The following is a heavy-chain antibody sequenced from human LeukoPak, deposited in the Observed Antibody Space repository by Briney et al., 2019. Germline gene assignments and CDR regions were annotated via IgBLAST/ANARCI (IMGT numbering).Heavy chain of an antibody. J-gene: IGHJ3*02. Sequence: PSETLSLTCTVSGGSISSYYWSWIRQPPGKGLEWIGYIYYSGSTNYNPSLKSRVTISVDTSKNQFSLKLSSVTAADTAVHYCAREGSSWPTGAFDIWGQGTMVTVSS. CDR3: AREGSSWPTGAFDI. D-gene: IGHD6-13*01. V-gene: IGHV4-59*12. CDR2: IYYSGST. CDR1: GGSISSYY.